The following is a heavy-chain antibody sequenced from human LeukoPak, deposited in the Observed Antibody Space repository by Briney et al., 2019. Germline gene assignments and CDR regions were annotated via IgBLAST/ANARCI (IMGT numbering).Heavy chain of an antibody. CDR1: GGSISSDY. D-gene: IGHD3-10*01. Sequence: KPSETLSLTCSVSGGSISSDYWSWIRQPPGKGLEWIGYIYHSGSTNYNPSLKSRVTISVDTSKNQFSLKLSSVTAADTAVYYCASPSITMVRGGEFDAFDIWGQGTMVTVSS. J-gene: IGHJ3*02. V-gene: IGHV4-59*08. CDR3: ASPSITMVRGGEFDAFDI. CDR2: IYHSGST.